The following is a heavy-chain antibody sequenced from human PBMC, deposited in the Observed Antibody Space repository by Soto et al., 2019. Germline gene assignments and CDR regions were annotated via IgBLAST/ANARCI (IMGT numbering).Heavy chain of an antibody. CDR1: GFTFTSSA. D-gene: IGHD2-21*02. V-gene: IGHV1-58*01. J-gene: IGHJ5*02. Sequence: QMQLVQSGPEVKKPGTSVKVSCKASGFTFTSSAVQWVRQARGQRLEWIGWIVVGSGNTNYAQKFQERVTITRYMSTSTAYMELSSLRSEDTAVYYCAARSIVVVTAIAWGQGTLVTVSS. CDR3: AARSIVVVTAIA. CDR2: IVVGSGNT.